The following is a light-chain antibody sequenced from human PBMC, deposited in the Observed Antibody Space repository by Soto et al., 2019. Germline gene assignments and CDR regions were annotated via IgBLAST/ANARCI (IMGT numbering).Light chain of an antibody. CDR1: QSISGS. Sequence: IQMPQSPPSLSATLIDKATLTCGASQSISGSLNWYQQKPGKAPKLLIYGASTLQSGVPSRFSGSGSGTDYTLTISSLQPDDFATYYCQHYNSYSEAFGQRTKVDI. V-gene: IGKV1-39*01. J-gene: IGKJ1*01. CDR2: GAS. CDR3: QHYNSYSEA.